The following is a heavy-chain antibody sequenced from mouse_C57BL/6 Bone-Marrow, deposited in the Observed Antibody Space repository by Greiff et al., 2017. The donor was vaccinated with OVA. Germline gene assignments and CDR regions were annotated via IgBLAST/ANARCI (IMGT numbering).Heavy chain of an antibody. V-gene: IGHV2-2*01. CDR2: IWSGGSS. CDR3: ARNRGYETTVVAPLDY. D-gene: IGHD1-1*01. Sequence: VKLMESGPGLVQPSQCLSITCTVSGFSLTSYGVHWVRQSPGKGLEWLGVIWSGGSSDYYAAFISSLGISKDNSKSQVFFKMNRLQSDDTAIYYCARNRGYETTVVAPLDYWGKGTTLTVSS. CDR1: GFSLTSYG. J-gene: IGHJ2*01.